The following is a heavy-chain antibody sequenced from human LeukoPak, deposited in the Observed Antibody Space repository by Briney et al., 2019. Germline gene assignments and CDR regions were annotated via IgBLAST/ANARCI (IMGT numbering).Heavy chain of an antibody. CDR2: ITASGTDT. D-gene: IGHD4-17*01. Sequence: PGGSLRLSCTASGFSVSTYPMAWVRQAPGKGLQWVSTITASGTDTFYADSVKGRFTISRDNSKNTLYLQMNSLRAEDTAVYYCAKATTVTAHKLRPYYFDYWGQGTLVTVSS. J-gene: IGHJ4*02. CDR1: GFSVSTYP. CDR3: AKATTVTAHKLRPYYFDY. V-gene: IGHV3-23*01.